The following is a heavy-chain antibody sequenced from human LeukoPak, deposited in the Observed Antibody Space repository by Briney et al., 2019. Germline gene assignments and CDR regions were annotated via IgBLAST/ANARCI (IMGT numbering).Heavy chain of an antibody. V-gene: IGHV3-74*01. CDR2: IDGDGSST. CDR1: GFPFSYYW. D-gene: IGHD3-10*01. Sequence: PGGSLRLSCAASGFPFSYYWMHWVRQAPGKGLVWVSRIDGDGSSTSYADSVKGRFTISRDNAKNSLYLQMNSLRAEDTAVYYCARASITMVRGEDYGMDVWGKGTTVTVSS. CDR3: ARASITMVRGEDYGMDV. J-gene: IGHJ6*04.